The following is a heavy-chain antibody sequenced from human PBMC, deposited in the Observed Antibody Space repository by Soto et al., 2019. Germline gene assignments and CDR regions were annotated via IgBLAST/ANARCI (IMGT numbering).Heavy chain of an antibody. CDR3: ARGRCSSGLFCYYGMDV. Sequence: SETLSLTCTVSGGSISSGDYYWSWIRQPPGKGLEWIGYIYYSGSTYYNPSLKSRVTISVDTSKNHFSLKLSSVTAADTAVYYCARGRCSSGLFCYYGMDVWGQGTTVTVSS. J-gene: IGHJ6*02. CDR2: IYYSGST. D-gene: IGHD6-19*01. CDR1: GGSISSGDYY. V-gene: IGHV4-30-4*01.